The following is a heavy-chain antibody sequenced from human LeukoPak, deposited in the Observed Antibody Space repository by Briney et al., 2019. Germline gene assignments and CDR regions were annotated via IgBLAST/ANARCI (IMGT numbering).Heavy chain of an antibody. CDR2: ITDSGDRT. V-gene: IGHV3-23*01. Sequence: PGGSLRLSCATSEFTFGNYAMSWVRQAPGKGLEWVSTITDSGDRTYYADSVKGRFTISRDNSKNTLYLQLNSLTAEEAAIYSCAKAGGASFYYYMDVWGKGTTVTVSS. D-gene: IGHD1-26*01. CDR1: EFTFGNYA. J-gene: IGHJ6*03. CDR3: AKAGGASFYYYMDV.